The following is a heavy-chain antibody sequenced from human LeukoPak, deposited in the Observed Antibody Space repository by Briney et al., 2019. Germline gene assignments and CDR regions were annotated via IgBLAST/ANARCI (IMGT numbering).Heavy chain of an antibody. CDR3: ARGTAVAGTFDY. D-gene: IGHD6-19*01. Sequence: GSSVKVSCKASGGTFSSYAISWVRQAPGQGLEWMGRIIPILGIANYAQKFQGRVTITADKSTSTAYMELSSLRSEDTAVYYCARGTAVAGTFDYWGQGTLVTVSS. CDR1: GGTFSSYA. V-gene: IGHV1-69*04. J-gene: IGHJ4*02. CDR2: IIPILGIA.